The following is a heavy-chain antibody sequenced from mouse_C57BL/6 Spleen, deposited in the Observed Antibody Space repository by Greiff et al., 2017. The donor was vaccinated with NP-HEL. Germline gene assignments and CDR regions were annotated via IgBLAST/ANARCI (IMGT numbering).Heavy chain of an antibody. CDR3: ARSGDGYRDFDY. J-gene: IGHJ2*01. D-gene: IGHD2-3*01. CDR1: GYSFTSYY. Sequence: QVQLKESGPELVKPGASVKISCKASGYSFTSYYIHWVKQRPGPGLEWIGWIYPGSGNTKYNEKFKGKATLTADTSSSTAYMQLSSLTSEDSAVYYCARSGDGYRDFDYWGQGTTLTVSS. CDR2: IYPGSGNT. V-gene: IGHV1-66*01.